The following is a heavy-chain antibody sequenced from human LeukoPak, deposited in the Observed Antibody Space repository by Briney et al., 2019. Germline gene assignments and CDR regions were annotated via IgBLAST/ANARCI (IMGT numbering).Heavy chain of an antibody. CDR3: ARGQGNYVSFLGGSARGGYYYYYMDV. J-gene: IGHJ6*03. CDR1: GDSVSSNSAA. Sequence: SQTLSLTCAISGDSVSSNSAAWNWIRQSPSRGLEWLGRTYYRSKWYNDYAVSVKSRITINPDTSKNQFSLQLNSVTPEDTAVYYCARGQGNYVSFLGGSARGGYYYYYMDVWGKGTTVTVSS. V-gene: IGHV6-1*01. CDR2: TYYRSKWYN. D-gene: IGHD1-7*01.